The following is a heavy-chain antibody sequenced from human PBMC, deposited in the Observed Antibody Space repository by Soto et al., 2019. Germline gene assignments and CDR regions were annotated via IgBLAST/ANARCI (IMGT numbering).Heavy chain of an antibody. D-gene: IGHD6-13*01. J-gene: IGHJ4*02. Sequence: PGESLKISCKASGYTFTTSWIGWVRQMPGQGLEWMGIIDPGDSDTRYSPFFQGRITISVDKSISTAYLQWSSLEASDTAIYYCARHAGNSWKGDYFDYWGRGAQVTVSS. CDR3: ARHAGNSWKGDYFDY. CDR1: GYTFTTSW. CDR2: IDPGDSDT. V-gene: IGHV5-51*01.